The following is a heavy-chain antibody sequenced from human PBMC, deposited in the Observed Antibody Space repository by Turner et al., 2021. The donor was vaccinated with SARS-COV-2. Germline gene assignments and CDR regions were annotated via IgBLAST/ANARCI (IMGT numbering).Heavy chain of an antibody. V-gene: IGHV3-21*04. CDR3: ARAPYGGDV. J-gene: IGHJ6*02. CDR2: ISSSRSYI. CDR1: GFTFSSYN. Sequence: EVQLVESGGGLVKPGGSLRLSCAASGFTFSSYNMNWVRQAPGKGLEWVSSISSSRSYIYYADSGKGRFTISRDNAKNSLYLQMNSLRAEDTAVYYCARAPYGGDVWGQGTTVTVSS.